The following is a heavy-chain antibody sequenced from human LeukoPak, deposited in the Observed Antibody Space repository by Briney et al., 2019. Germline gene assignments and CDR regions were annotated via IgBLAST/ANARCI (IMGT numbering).Heavy chain of an antibody. Sequence: ASVTVSCKASGYTFTGYYMHWVRQAPGQGLEWMGRFNPNSGATNYAQNFQGRVTMTRDMSITTAYMELSRLTFDDTAVYYCARDYDYTGRSASDIWGQGTMVTVSS. CDR2: FNPNSGAT. CDR3: ARDYDYTGRSASDI. D-gene: IGHD3-3*01. J-gene: IGHJ3*02. CDR1: GYTFTGYY. V-gene: IGHV1-2*06.